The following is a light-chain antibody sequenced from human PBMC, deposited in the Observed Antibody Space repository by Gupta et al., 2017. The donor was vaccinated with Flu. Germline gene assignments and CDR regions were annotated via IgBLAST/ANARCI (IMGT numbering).Light chain of an antibody. J-gene: IGLJ3*02. V-gene: IGLV2-14*01. CDR1: TSDVGGYKF. CDR3: SSFTSSNTQV. CDR2: EVS. Sequence: TSDVGGYKFVSWYQHHPGKAPNLIIFEVSDRPSGVSDRFSGSKSGNTASLTISGLQAENEADYYCSSFTSSNTQVFGGGTKVTVL.